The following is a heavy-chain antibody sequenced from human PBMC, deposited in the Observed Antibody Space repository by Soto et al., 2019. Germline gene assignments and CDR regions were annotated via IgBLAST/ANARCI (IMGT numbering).Heavy chain of an antibody. CDR3: ARGRGYSYRDV. V-gene: IGHV3-21*01. CDR2: ISSSSNYI. Sequence: GGSVRLSGAASGFTFSSNRMSCVRQAPGKGLEWVSSISSSSNYIYYADSVTGRFTISRDNAKTSLYLQMSSLRVEDTAVYSCARGRGYSYRDVSGQPPTVTVS. J-gene: IGHJ6*02. D-gene: IGHD5-18*01. CDR1: GFTFSSNR.